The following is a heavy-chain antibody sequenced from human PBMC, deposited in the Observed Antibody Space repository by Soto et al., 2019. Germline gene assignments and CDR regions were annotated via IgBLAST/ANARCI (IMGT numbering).Heavy chain of an antibody. D-gene: IGHD2-21*02. CDR1: GFTFSSYG. CDR2: IWYDGSNK. J-gene: IGHJ4*02. V-gene: IGHV3-33*01. Sequence: GGSLRLSCAASGFTFSSYGMHWVRQAPGKGLEWVAVIWYDGSNKYYADSVKGRFTISRDNSKNTLYLQMNSLRAEDTAVYYCARVGYCGGDCYSGSYYFDYWGQGTLVTVSS. CDR3: ARVGYCGGDCYSGSYYFDY.